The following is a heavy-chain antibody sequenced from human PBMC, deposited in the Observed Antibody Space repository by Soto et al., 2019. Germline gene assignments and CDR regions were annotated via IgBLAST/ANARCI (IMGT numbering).Heavy chain of an antibody. Sequence: EVQLLESGGGLVQPGGSLRLSCTASGFTFSSYGMSWVRQTPGKGLEWVSGLSGSGGSPYYADSAKGRFTISRDNSKNTLFLQMNSLRAEDTAVYYCAKGGSHRPTNDFDSWGQGTLVTVSS. V-gene: IGHV3-23*01. CDR1: GFTFSSYG. D-gene: IGHD2-15*01. J-gene: IGHJ4*02. CDR2: LSGSGGSP. CDR3: AKGGSHRPTNDFDS.